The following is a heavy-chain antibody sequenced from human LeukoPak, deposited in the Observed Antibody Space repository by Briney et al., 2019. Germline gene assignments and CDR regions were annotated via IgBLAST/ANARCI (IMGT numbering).Heavy chain of an antibody. J-gene: IGHJ5*02. CDR3: AKEKRGRFDP. Sequence: GGSLRLSCAASGFTVSSSYMSWLRQAPGKGLEWVPVIYSGCNTYYADSVKGRFTISRDNSKNTLYLQMNSLRAEDTAVYYCAKEKRGRFDPWGQGTLVTVSS. CDR2: IYSGCNT. V-gene: IGHV3-53*01. CDR1: GFTVSSSY.